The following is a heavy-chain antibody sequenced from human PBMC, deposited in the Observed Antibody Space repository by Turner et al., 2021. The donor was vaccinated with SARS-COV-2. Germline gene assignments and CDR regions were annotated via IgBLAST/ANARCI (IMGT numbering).Heavy chain of an antibody. CDR3: ARTMDSSGYYYFWFDP. CDR1: GGSISSYY. Sequence: QVQLQESGPGLVKPSETLSLTCTVPGGSISSYYWSWIRQPPGKGLEWIGYIYYSGSTNYNPSLKSRATISVDTSKNQLSLKLSSVTAADTAVYYCARTMDSSGYYYFWFDPWGQGTLVIVSS. J-gene: IGHJ5*02. V-gene: IGHV4-59*01. D-gene: IGHD3-22*01. CDR2: IYYSGST.